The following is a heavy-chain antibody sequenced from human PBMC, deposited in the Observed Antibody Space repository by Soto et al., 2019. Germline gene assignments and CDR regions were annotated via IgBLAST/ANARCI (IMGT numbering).Heavy chain of an antibody. CDR1: GGSISGGIYY. J-gene: IGHJ2*01. CDR2: IFHSGST. V-gene: IGHV4-30-4*01. Sequence: QVQLQESGPGLVKPSETLSLTCTVSGGSISGGIYYWSWVRQSPGKGLEWIGYIFHSGSTIYNPSLGSRVTLSVDTSKNQFSLRLSSVTAADTAVYYCAREIIPLTTDWYFDLWGRGTLVTVSS. CDR3: AREIIPLTTDWYFDL. D-gene: IGHD4-17*01.